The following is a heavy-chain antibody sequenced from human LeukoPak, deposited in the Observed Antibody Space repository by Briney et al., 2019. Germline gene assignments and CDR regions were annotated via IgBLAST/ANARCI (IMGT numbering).Heavy chain of an antibody. Sequence: WIRQPPGKGLEWLGRVKSKADGGTTDYAASVKGRFTISGEDSKNRVYLQMNSLKTEDTAVYYCTNSGDLWGQGTLVIVSS. D-gene: IGHD1-26*01. J-gene: IGHJ5*02. CDR2: VKSKADGGTT. V-gene: IGHV3-15*01. CDR3: TNSGDL.